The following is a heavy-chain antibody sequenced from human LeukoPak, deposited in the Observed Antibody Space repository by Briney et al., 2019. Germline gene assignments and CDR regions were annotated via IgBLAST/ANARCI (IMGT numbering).Heavy chain of an antibody. D-gene: IGHD3-10*01. J-gene: IGHJ6*02. Sequence: GGSLRLSCAASGFTFSSYWMSWVRQAPGKGLEWVANIKQDGSEKYYVDSVKGRFTISRDNAKNSPYLQMNSLRAEDTAVYYCAREITMVRGVIHRYGMDVWGQGTTVTVSS. CDR2: IKQDGSEK. CDR3: AREITMVRGVIHRYGMDV. V-gene: IGHV3-7*05. CDR1: GFTFSSYW.